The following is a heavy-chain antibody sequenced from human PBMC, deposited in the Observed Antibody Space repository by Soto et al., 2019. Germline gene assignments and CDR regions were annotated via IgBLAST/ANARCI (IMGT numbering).Heavy chain of an antibody. Sequence: ASVKVSCKASGYTFTVYDSKWVRQATGQGLEWMGWMNPNSGNTAYAQKFQGRVTMTRNTSISTAYMELSSLRSEDTAVYYCAREVVGATINWGQGTLVTVLL. CDR2: MNPNSGNT. CDR1: GYTFTVYD. D-gene: IGHD1-26*01. V-gene: IGHV1-8*01. CDR3: AREVVGATIN. J-gene: IGHJ4*02.